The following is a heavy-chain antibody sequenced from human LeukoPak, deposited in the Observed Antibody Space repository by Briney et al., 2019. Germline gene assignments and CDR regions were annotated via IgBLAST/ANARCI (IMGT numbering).Heavy chain of an antibody. Sequence: GASVKVSCKASGGTFSSYAISWVRQAPGQGLEWMVGIIPIFCTANYAQNFQGRVTITADESTTTAYMELSSLRSEDTAVYYCARDRRQDIVVVVAARNWFDPWGQGTLVTVSS. CDR3: ARDRRQDIVVVVAARNWFDP. D-gene: IGHD2-15*01. J-gene: IGHJ5*02. CDR2: IIPIFCTA. V-gene: IGHV1-69*13. CDR1: GGTFSSYA.